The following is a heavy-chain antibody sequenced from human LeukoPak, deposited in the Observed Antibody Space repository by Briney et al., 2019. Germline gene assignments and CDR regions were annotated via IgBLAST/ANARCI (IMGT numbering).Heavy chain of an antibody. V-gene: IGHV1-18*01. CDR1: GYTFTSYG. D-gene: IGHD6-6*01. CDR2: ISAGNDNT. Sequence: GASVKVSCKASGYTFTSYGISWVRQAPGQGLEWMGWISAGNDNTKSSRKFQDRVTITRDTSASTAYMELSSLTSEDTAVYYCAAGRGYSSSSRNYYYYHMDVWGQGTTVTVSS. J-gene: IGHJ6*02. CDR3: AAGRGYSSSSRNYYYYHMDV.